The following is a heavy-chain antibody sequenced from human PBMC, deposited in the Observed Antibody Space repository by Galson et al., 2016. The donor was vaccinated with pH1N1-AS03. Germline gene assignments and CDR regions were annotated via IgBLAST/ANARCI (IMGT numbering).Heavy chain of an antibody. Sequence: SLRLSCAASGFTVSSKYMSWVRQAPEKGLEWVSSIYSGGSTYYADSVKGRLTISRDDSKATLFLQMSSLRPEDTAVYYCASVTSAWPTVGAFGIWGQGTMVTVSS. CDR1: GFTVSSKY. D-gene: IGHD4-23*01. CDR3: ASVTSAWPTVGAFGI. CDR2: IYSGGST. V-gene: IGHV3-66*02. J-gene: IGHJ3*02.